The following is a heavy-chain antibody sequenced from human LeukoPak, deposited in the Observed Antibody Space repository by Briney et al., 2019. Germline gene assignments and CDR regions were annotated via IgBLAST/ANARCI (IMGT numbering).Heavy chain of an antibody. CDR3: ARHVRYCSGGSCYRATNWFDP. CDR2: IYSSGST. D-gene: IGHD2-15*01. CDR1: GDSISSFY. V-gene: IGHV4-4*07. Sequence: SETLSLTCTVSGDSISSFYWSWIRQPAGKGLEWIGRIYSSGSTNYNPSLKSRVTISVDTSKNQFSLKLSSVTAADTAVYYCARHVRYCSGGSCYRATNWFDPWGQGTLVTVSS. J-gene: IGHJ5*02.